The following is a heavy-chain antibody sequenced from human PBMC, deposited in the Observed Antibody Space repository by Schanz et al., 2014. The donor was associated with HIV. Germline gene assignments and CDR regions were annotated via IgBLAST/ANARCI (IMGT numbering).Heavy chain of an antibody. D-gene: IGHD3-10*01. CDR2: IWFDGSNK. V-gene: IGHV3-33*08. Sequence: QVQLVESGGGVVQPGRSLRLSCAASGFSFSDFALHWVRQAPGRGLEWVAIIWFDGSNKYYADSVRGRFTISRDNSKNTLYLQMNSLRAEDTAVYYCVRGLLFQGCFDSWGQGALVTVSS. CDR3: VRGLLFQGCFDS. J-gene: IGHJ4*02. CDR1: GFSFSDFA.